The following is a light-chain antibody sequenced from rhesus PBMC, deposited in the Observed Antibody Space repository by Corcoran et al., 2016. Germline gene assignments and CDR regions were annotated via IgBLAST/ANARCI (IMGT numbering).Light chain of an antibody. CDR3: QQYNSAPYS. CDR1: QGISSW. Sequence: DIQMTQSPSSLSASVGDRVTITCRASQGISSWLACYQQKPGKAPKLLIYKASSLQSGVPSRFSGSGSGTDFNLTISSLQPEDFATYYGQQYNSAPYSFGQGTKVEIK. J-gene: IGKJ2*01. V-gene: IGKV1-21*01. CDR2: KAS.